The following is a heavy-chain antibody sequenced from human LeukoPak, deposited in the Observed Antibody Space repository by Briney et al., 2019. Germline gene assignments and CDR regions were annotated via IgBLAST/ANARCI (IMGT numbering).Heavy chain of an antibody. CDR3: ARGLRGYSSGTPEYYFDY. CDR2: ISSNGGST. Sequence: PGGSLRLSCAASGFTFSSYAMHWVRQAPGKGLEYVSAISSNGGSTYYANSVKGRFTISRNNSNNTLYLQMGSLRAEDIAVYYCARGLRGYSSGTPEYYFDYWGQGTLVTVSS. D-gene: IGHD5-18*01. J-gene: IGHJ4*02. V-gene: IGHV3-64*01. CDR1: GFTFSSYA.